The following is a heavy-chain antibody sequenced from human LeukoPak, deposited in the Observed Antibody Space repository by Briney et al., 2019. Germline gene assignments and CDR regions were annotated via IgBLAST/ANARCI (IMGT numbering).Heavy chain of an antibody. V-gene: IGHV1-2*02. D-gene: IGHD2-2*01. CDR2: IHPNSGGT. Sequence: ASVKVSCKASGYTFTGYYMHWVRQAPGHGLEWMGWIHPNSGGTNYGQKFQGRVTMTRDTSISTAYMELSRLRSDDTAVYCCARDRPVIVVVPAAPDYWGQGTLVTVSS. J-gene: IGHJ4*02. CDR3: ARDRPVIVVVPAAPDY. CDR1: GYTFTGYY.